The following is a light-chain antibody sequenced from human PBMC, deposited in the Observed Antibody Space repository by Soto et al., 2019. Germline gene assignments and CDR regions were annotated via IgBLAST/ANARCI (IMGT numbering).Light chain of an antibody. J-gene: IGLJ2*01. CDR2: LNSDGSH. CDR3: QTWGTGIVV. V-gene: IGLV4-69*01. CDR1: IGHSSYA. Sequence: QLVLTQSPSASASLGASVKLTCTLSIGHSSYAIAWHQQQPEKGPRYLMKLNSDGSHTKGDGIPDRFSGSNSGAERYLTISSLQSEDEADYYCQTWGTGIVVLGGGTKLTVL.